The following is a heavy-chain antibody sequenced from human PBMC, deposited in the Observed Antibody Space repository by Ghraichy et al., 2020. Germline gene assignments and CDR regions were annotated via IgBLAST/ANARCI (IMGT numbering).Heavy chain of an antibody. J-gene: IGHJ4*02. V-gene: IGHV3-21*01. CDR2: ITSSSSYI. D-gene: IGHD4-23*01. Sequence: GGSLRLSCAASGFTFSTYSMNWVRQAPGKGLEWVSSITSSSSYIYYADSVKGRFTISRDNAKNSLYLQMNSLRAQDTAVYYCARDRGRSYGGNSGGFDFWGQGTLVTVSS. CDR1: GFTFSTYS. CDR3: ARDRGRSYGGNSGGFDF.